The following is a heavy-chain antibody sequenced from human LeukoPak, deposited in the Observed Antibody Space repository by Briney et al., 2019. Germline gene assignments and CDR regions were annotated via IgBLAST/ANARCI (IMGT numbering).Heavy chain of an antibody. J-gene: IGHJ3*02. CDR2: LYSSGTT. V-gene: IGHV4-39*07. CDR1: GASISSGRNY. CDR3: ARGDYDFWSGSSDAFDI. D-gene: IGHD3-3*01. Sequence: SETLSLTCTVSGASISSGRNYWGWIRQSPGKGLEWIASLYSSGTTHYNPSLKSRVTISVDRSKNQFSLKLSSVTAADTAVYYCARGDYDFWSGSSDAFDIWGQGTMVTVSS.